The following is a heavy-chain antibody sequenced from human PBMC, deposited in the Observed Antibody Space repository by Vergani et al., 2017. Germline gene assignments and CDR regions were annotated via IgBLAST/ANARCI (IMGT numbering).Heavy chain of an antibody. CDR3: AMRVDYDPLTGKTNYFDP. D-gene: IGHD3-9*01. J-gene: IGHJ5*02. CDR2: ISHTGSA. Sequence: QVQLQESGPGLVKASQTLSLTCTVSGDSMKNEYFHWSWIRHRPGKGLEWIGYISHTGSAYYNPSLKGRVTLLVDTSKNQLSLTMISVTDADAAVYFCAMRVDYDPLTGKTNYFDPWGQGTLVTVSS. V-gene: IGHV4-31*03. CDR1: GDSMKNEYFH.